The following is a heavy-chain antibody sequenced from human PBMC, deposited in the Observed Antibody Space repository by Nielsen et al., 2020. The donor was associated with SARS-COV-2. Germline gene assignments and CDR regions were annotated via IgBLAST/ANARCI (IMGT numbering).Heavy chain of an antibody. CDR2: ISSDGTYI. CDR3: ARDSSGWYALTTYYYYGMDV. V-gene: IGHV3-21*01. D-gene: IGHD6-19*01. CDR1: GFTFSSYA. Sequence: GESLKISCAASGFTFSSYAINWVRQAPGQGLEWVSCISSDGTYISYAESVKGRFTISRDNAKNSLYLQMNSLRAEDTAVYYCARDSSGWYALTTYYYYGMDVWGQGTTVTVSS. J-gene: IGHJ6*02.